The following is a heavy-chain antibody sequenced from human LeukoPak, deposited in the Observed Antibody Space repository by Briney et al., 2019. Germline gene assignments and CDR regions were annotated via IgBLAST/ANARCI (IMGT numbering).Heavy chain of an antibody. J-gene: IGHJ3*02. CDR3: AKDPPDIVVVPAAIGHAFDI. CDR1: GFTFSSYG. D-gene: IGHD2-2*01. V-gene: IGHV3-30*02. CDR2: IRYDGSNK. Sequence: PGGSLRLSCAASGFTFSSYGMHWVRQAPGKGLEWVAFIRYDGSNKYYADSVKGRFTISRDNSKNTLYLQMNSLRAEDTAVYYCAKDPPDIVVVPAAIGHAFDIWGQGTMVTVSS.